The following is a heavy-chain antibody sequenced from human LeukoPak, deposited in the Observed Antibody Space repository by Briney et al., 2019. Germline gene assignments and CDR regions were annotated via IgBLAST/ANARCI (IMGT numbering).Heavy chain of an antibody. Sequence: PSETLSLTCTVSGGSISSGGYFWSWIRQHPGKGPEWIAYIYDSGRINYNPSLESRVTISLDTSKNQFSLKLSSVTAADTAVYYCARAFRSNPYNWFDPWGQGTLVTVSS. CDR3: ARAFRSNPYNWFDP. CDR2: IYDSGRI. CDR1: GGSISSGGYF. J-gene: IGHJ5*02. V-gene: IGHV4-31*03.